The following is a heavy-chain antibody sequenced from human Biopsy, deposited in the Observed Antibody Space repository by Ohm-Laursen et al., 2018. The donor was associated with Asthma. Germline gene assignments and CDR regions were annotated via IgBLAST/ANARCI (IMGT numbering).Heavy chain of an antibody. Sequence: GSSVKVSCKTSGYTFNSAGITWVRQAPGQGLEWMGWISVYNGNTKVAQKLQDRVTMITDTSTSTACMELRCLRSDDTAVYFCARAVDYSHYYGIDVWGQGTTVTVS. J-gene: IGHJ6*02. CDR2: ISVYNGNT. D-gene: IGHD3-10*01. V-gene: IGHV1-18*01. CDR3: ARAVDYSHYYGIDV. CDR1: GYTFNSAG.